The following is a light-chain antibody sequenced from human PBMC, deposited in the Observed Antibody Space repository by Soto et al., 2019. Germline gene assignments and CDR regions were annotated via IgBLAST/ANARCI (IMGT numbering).Light chain of an antibody. J-gene: IGLJ2*01. CDR1: SSDVGGYEY. Sequence: QSALTQPRSVSGSPGQSVTISCSGTSSDVGGYEYVSWYQQHPGKAPRLLIYHVGQRPSGVPDRFSGSKSGTTASLTISGLQAEDEADYYCSSYTVSTPVVFGGGTKVTVL. CDR2: HVG. V-gene: IGLV2-11*01. CDR3: SSYTVSTPVV.